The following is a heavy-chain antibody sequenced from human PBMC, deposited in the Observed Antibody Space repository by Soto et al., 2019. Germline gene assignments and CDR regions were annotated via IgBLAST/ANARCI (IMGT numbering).Heavy chain of an antibody. Sequence: QVQLQQWGAGLLKPSETLSLTCAVYGGSFSGYYWSWIRQPPGKGLEWLGEINHSGSTNYNPSLKSRVTISVDTSKNQFSLKLSSVTAADTAVYYCARVRRYYYGSGSTYGMDVWGQGTTVTVSS. J-gene: IGHJ6*01. V-gene: IGHV4-34*01. D-gene: IGHD3-10*01. CDR3: ARVRRYYYGSGSTYGMDV. CDR2: INHSGST. CDR1: GGSFSGYY.